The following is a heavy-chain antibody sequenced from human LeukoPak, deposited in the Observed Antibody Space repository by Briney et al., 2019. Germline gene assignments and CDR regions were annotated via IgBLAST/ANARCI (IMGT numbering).Heavy chain of an antibody. CDR3: ATVRGGNTRDFDY. CDR2: ISGGGGPT. D-gene: IGHD4-23*01. Sequence: PGGSLRLSCAASGFTFSSYAMSWVRQSPGKGLEWVSAISGGGGPTYYADSVKGRFTISRDNAKNSLYLQMNSLRAEDTAVYYCATVRGGNTRDFDYWGQGTLVTVSS. J-gene: IGHJ4*02. CDR1: GFTFSSYA. V-gene: IGHV3-23*01.